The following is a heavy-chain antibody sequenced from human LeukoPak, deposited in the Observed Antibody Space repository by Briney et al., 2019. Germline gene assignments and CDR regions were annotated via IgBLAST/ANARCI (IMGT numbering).Heavy chain of an antibody. CDR1: GGSISSSYYY. CDR2: IYYSGST. D-gene: IGHD3/OR15-3a*01. Sequence: SETLSLTCTVSGGSISSSYYYWGWIRQPPGKGLEWIGSIYYSGSTYYNPSLKSRVTISVDTSKNQFSLKLRSVTAADTAVYYCSEHFGTWGQGTLVTVSS. J-gene: IGHJ4*02. CDR3: SEHFGT. V-gene: IGHV4-39*01.